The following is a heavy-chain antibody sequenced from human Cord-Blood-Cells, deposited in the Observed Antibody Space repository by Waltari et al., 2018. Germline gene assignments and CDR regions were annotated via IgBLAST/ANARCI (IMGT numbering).Heavy chain of an antibody. D-gene: IGHD3-16*01. J-gene: IGHJ5*02. V-gene: IGHV4-39*01. Sequence: QLQLQESGPGLVKPSETLSLTCTVSGGSISSSSYYWGWIRQPPGKGLEWIGSIYYSGSTYYNPSLKSRVTVSVDPSKNQFSLKLSSVTAADTAVYYCARISVGGHLNWFDPWGQGTLVTVSS. CDR3: ARISVGGHLNWFDP. CDR2: IYYSGST. CDR1: GGSISSSSYY.